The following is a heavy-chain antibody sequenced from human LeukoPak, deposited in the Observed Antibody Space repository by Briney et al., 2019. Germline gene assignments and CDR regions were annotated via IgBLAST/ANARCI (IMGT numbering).Heavy chain of an antibody. CDR3: ARGPHFWYYFDY. J-gene: IGHJ4*02. D-gene: IGHD1-26*01. CDR1: GYTFTGYY. Sequence: ASVKVSCKASGYTFTGYYMHWVRQSPGQGLEWMGWINPNSGGTNYAQKFQGRVTMTRDTSISTAYMELSRLRSDDTAVYYCARGPHFWYYFDYWGQGTLVTVSS. CDR2: INPNSGGT. V-gene: IGHV1-2*02.